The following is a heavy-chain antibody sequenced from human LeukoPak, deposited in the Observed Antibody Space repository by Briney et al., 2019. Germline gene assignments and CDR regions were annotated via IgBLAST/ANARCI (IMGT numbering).Heavy chain of an antibody. D-gene: IGHD3-22*01. CDR2: ISSSGSTI. V-gene: IGHV3-48*03. Sequence: GGSLRLSCAASGFTFSSYEMNWVRQAPGKGLEWVSYISSSGSTIYYADSVKGRFTISRDNAKNSLYLQMNSLRAEDTAVYYCASGVSSYYDSSGFDYWGQGNLVTVSS. CDR3: ASGVSSYYDSSGFDY. J-gene: IGHJ4*02. CDR1: GFTFSSYE.